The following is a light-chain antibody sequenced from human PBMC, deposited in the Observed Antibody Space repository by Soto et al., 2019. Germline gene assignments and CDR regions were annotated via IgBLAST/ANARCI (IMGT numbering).Light chain of an antibody. J-gene: IGLJ3*02. Sequence: NFMLTQPHSVSESPGKTVTISCTRSSGSIDSNFVQWYQQRPGSAPTTVIYEDHQRPAGVPDRFSGSIDSSSHSASLTISGLKTEDEADYYCQSYDSSILVFGGGTKVTVL. CDR2: EDH. V-gene: IGLV6-57*03. CDR3: QSYDSSILV. CDR1: SGSIDSNF.